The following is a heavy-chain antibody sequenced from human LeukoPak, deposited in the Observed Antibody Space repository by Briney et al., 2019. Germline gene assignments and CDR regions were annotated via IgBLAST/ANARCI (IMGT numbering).Heavy chain of an antibody. V-gene: IGHV3-30*02. CDR2: IRYDGSIK. Sequence: GGSLRLSCAASGFTFSSYGMHWVRQAPGKGLEWVAFIRYDGSIKYYADSVKGRFTISRDSSTNTLYLQMNSLRAEDTAVYYCAKDRCSNGVGCYYYYMDVWGKGTTVTISS. J-gene: IGHJ6*03. CDR3: AKDRCSNGVGCYYYYMDV. CDR1: GFTFSSYG. D-gene: IGHD2-8*01.